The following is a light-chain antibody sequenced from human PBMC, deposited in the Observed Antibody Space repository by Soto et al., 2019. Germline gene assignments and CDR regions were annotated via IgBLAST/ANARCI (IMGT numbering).Light chain of an antibody. CDR2: GVC. CDR3: QDYEGSPRT. J-gene: IGKJ2*01. V-gene: IGKV3-20*01. CDR1: QNVYNNS. Sequence: VLTQSPDTMYLSPGERATLSCRTSQNVYNNSLAWYQQRTGQAPRPLIYGVCNRATGITERFSCSGSGTAFTFTISRLEPEDYAVYYCQDYEGSPRTFEQGNNLEL.